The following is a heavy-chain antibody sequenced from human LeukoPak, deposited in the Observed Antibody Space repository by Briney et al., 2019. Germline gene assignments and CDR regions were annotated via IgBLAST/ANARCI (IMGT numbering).Heavy chain of an antibody. CDR1: GGSVSSFY. CDR2: LYYSEST. Sequence: SQTLSLTCTISGGSVSSFYWSWIRQFPGKGLEWIGYLYYSESTNYNPSLKSRVTISVDTSKNQFSLKLSSVTAADTAVYYCARVPVSPYYYYMDVWGKGTTVTVSS. V-gene: IGHV4-59*02. CDR3: ARVPVSPYYYYMDV. J-gene: IGHJ6*03.